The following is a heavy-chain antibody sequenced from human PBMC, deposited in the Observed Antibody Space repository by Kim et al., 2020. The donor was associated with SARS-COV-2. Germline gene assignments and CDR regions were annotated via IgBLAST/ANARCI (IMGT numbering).Heavy chain of an antibody. V-gene: IGHV3-13*01. Sequence: GGSLRLSCAASGFTFSSYDMHWVRQATGKGLEWVSDIGTAGDTYYPGSVKGRFTISRENAKNSLYLQMNSLRAGDTAVYYCARNYGSGSYYKNYYYYGMDVWGQATTVTVSS. J-gene: IGHJ6*02. D-gene: IGHD3-10*01. CDR1: GFTFSSYD. CDR3: ARNYGSGSYYKNYYYYGMDV. CDR2: IGTAGDT.